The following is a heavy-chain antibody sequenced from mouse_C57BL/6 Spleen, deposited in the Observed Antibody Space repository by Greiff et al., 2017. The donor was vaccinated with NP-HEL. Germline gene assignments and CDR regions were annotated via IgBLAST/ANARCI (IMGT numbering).Heavy chain of an antibody. CDR3: TFYYYGSSSWFAY. V-gene: IGHV14-4*01. D-gene: IGHD1-1*01. CDR1: GFNIKDDY. CDR2: IDPENGDT. Sequence: EVQRVESGAELVRPGASVKLSCTASGFNIKDDYMPWVKQRPEQGLEWIGWIDPENGDTEYASKFQGKATITADTSSNTAYLQLSSLTSEVTAVYYCTFYYYGSSSWFAYWGQGTLVTVSA. J-gene: IGHJ3*01.